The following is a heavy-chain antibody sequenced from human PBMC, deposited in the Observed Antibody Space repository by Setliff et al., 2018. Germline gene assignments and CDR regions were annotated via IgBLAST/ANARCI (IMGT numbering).Heavy chain of an antibody. D-gene: IGHD6-25*01. CDR1: GDSLSSGSYF. CDR2: VYKSGTT. CDR3: ARDSHRLTTDPLFDH. V-gene: IGHV4-61*02. Sequence: PSETLSLTCTVSGDSLSSGSYFWTWIRQPAGKGLEWIGRVYKSGTTNYSPALKSRVTLSIDTSSNEFSLNLRSVTAADTAIYYCARDSHRLTTDPLFDHWGQGALVTV. J-gene: IGHJ4*02.